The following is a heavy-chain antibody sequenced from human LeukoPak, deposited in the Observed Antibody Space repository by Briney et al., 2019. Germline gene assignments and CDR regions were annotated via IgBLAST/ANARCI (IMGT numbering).Heavy chain of an antibody. D-gene: IGHD6-19*01. V-gene: IGHV4-59*01. CDR1: GGSISSYY. J-gene: IGHJ5*02. CDR3: AKAAIAVAGTGGWLDP. Sequence: SETLSLTCTVSGGSISSYYWSWIRQTPGKGLEWIGYMYYGGNTNYNPSLKSRVSISVDASKNQLSLRLNSVTAADTAVYYCAKAAIAVAGTGGWLDPWGQGTLVTVSS. CDR2: MYYGGNT.